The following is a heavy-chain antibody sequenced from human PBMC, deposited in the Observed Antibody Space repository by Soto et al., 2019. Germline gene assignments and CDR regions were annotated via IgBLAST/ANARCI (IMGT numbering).Heavy chain of an antibody. J-gene: IGHJ4*02. V-gene: IGHV3-30*18. Sequence: GGSLRLSCAASGFTFSSYGMHWVRQAPGKGLEWVAVISYDGSNKYYADSVKGRFTISRDNSKNTLYLQMNSLRAENTAVYYCAKEMAGVVTKPFDYWGQGTLVTVSS. CDR1: GFTFSSYG. CDR2: ISYDGSNK. CDR3: AKEMAGVVTKPFDY. D-gene: IGHD3-3*01.